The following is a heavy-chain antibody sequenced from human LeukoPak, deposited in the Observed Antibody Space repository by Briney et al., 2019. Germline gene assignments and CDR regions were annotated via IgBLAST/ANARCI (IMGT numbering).Heavy chain of an antibody. D-gene: IGHD4-17*01. CDR2: ISGSGGST. J-gene: IGHJ4*02. CDR1: GFTVSSNY. Sequence: GGSLRLSCAASGFTVSSNYMSWVRQAPGKGLEWVSAISGSGGSTYYADSVKGRFTISRDNSKNTLYLQMNSLRAEDTAVYYCAKDPMGYGDYDYWGQGTLVTVSS. V-gene: IGHV3-23*01. CDR3: AKDPMGYGDYDY.